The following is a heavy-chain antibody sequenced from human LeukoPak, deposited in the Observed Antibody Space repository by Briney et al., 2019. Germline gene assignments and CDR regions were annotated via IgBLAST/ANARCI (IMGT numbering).Heavy chain of an antibody. CDR2: IYYSGST. Sequence: SETLSLPCTVSGGSISSYYWRWIRQPPGKGLEGIGYIYYSGSTNYNPSLKSRVTISVDTSKNQFSLKLSSVTAADTAVYYCARAWGDGYHYGVYYMDVWGKGTTVTVSS. J-gene: IGHJ6*03. CDR3: ARAWGDGYHYGVYYMDV. V-gene: IGHV4-59*01. D-gene: IGHD5-24*01. CDR1: GGSISSYY.